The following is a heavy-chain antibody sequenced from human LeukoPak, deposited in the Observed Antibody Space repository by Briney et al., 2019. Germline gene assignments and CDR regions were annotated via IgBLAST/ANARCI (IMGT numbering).Heavy chain of an antibody. Sequence: ASVKVSCKASGYTFTGYYMHWVRQAPGQGLEWMGWINPNSGGTNYAQKFQGRVTMTRDTSISTAYMELSRLRSDDTAVYYCARGFSYNWNDNPDANWFDPWGQGTLVTVSS. J-gene: IGHJ5*02. CDR1: GYTFTGYY. V-gene: IGHV1-2*02. D-gene: IGHD1-1*01. CDR3: ARGFSYNWNDNPDANWFDP. CDR2: INPNSGGT.